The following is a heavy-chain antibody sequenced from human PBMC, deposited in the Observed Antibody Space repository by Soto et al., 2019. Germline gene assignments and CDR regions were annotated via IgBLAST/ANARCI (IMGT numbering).Heavy chain of an antibody. D-gene: IGHD6-13*01. V-gene: IGHV4-59*01. CDR3: ALAAAGTGLFDY. CDR2: IYYSGST. J-gene: IGHJ4*02. CDR1: GGSIINYY. Sequence: PLEILSLTCTVSGGSIINYYWSWIRQPPGKGLEWIGYIYYSGSTNYNPSLKSRVTISVDTSKNQFSLKLSSVTAADTAVYYCALAAAGTGLFDYWGQGTLVTVSS.